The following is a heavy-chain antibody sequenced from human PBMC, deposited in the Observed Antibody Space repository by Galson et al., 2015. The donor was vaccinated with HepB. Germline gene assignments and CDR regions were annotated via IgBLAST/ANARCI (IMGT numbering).Heavy chain of an antibody. CDR2: INAYNGNT. J-gene: IGHJ6*02. CDR1: GYTFTSYG. CDR3: ARRRITIFGVGGDGMDV. D-gene: IGHD3-3*01. Sequence: SVKVSCKASGYTFTSYGISWVRQAPGQGLEWMGWINAYNGNTNYAQKLQGRVTMTTDTSTSTASMELRSLRSDDTAVYYCARRRITIFGVGGDGMDVWGQGTTVTVSS. V-gene: IGHV1-18*04.